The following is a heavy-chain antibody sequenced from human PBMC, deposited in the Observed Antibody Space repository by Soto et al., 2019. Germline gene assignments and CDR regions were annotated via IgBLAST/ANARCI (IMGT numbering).Heavy chain of an antibody. CDR1: GFTFNNFA. V-gene: IGHV3-23*01. CDR3: ARGPQMEDYGEAVNGTPRDY. D-gene: IGHD4-17*01. J-gene: IGHJ4*02. Sequence: PGGSLRLSCAASGFTFNNFALSWVRQAPGKGLEWVSAISGGGGTTYYADSVKGRFTISRDNSKNTLYLQMNSLRAEDTAVYYCARGPQMEDYGEAVNGTPRDYWGQGTLVTVSS. CDR2: ISGGGGTT.